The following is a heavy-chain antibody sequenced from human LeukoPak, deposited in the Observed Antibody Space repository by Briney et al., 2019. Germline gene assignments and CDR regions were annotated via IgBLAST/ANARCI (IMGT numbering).Heavy chain of an antibody. D-gene: IGHD2-15*01. J-gene: IGHJ5*02. Sequence: PGGSLRLSCAASGFTFSSYAMSWVRQAPGKGLDWVLAISGSGGSTYYADSVKGRFTISRDNSKHTLYLQMNSLRAEDTAVYYCAKARVVVVAATLLFDPWGQGTLVTVSS. CDR3: AKARVVVVAATLLFDP. CDR1: GFTFSSYA. CDR2: ISGSGGST. V-gene: IGHV3-23*01.